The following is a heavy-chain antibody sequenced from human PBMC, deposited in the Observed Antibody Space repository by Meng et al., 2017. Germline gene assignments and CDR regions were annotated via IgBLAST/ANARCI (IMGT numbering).Heavy chain of an antibody. J-gene: IGHJ3*02. V-gene: IGHV3-64*01. Sequence: GESLKISCAASGFTFSSYAMHWVRQAPGKGLEYVSAISSNGGSTYYANSVKGRFTISRDNSKNTLYLQMGSLRAEDMAVYYCARVCRSGGSCYDAFDIWGQG. D-gene: IGHD2-15*01. CDR2: ISSNGGST. CDR1: GFTFSSYA. CDR3: ARVCRSGGSCYDAFDI.